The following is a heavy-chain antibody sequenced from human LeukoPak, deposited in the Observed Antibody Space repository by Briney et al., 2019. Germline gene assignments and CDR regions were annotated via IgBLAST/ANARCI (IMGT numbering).Heavy chain of an antibody. CDR3: ASAPLAYCGGDCSKSHDY. J-gene: IGHJ4*02. D-gene: IGHD2-21*02. V-gene: IGHV3-21*01. CDR1: GFTFSGYG. Sequence: GGSLRLSCAASGFTFSGYGMNWVRQAPGKGLEWVSSISSSSSYIYYADSVRGRFTISRDNAKNSLYLQMNSLRAEDTAVYYCASAPLAYCGGDCSKSHDYWGQGTLVTVSS. CDR2: ISSSSSYI.